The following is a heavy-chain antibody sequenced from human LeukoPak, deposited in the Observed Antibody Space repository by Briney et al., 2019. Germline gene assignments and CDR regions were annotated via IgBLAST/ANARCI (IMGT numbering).Heavy chain of an antibody. CDR2: ISTYNGNT. J-gene: IGHJ4*02. Sequence: GASVKVSCKASGYTFTSYGISWARQAPGQGLEWMGWISTYNGNTNYAQNLQGRVTMTTDTSTSTAYMELRSLRSDDRAVYYSARGLFGELLFEYWGQGTLVTVSS. CDR3: ARGLFGELLFEY. V-gene: IGHV1-18*01. D-gene: IGHD3-10*02. CDR1: GYTFTSYG.